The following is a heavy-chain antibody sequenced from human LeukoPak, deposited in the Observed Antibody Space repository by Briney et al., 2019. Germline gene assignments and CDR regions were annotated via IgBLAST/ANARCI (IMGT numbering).Heavy chain of an antibody. CDR1: GFTFSDYA. Sequence: GGSLRLSCAASGFTFSDYAMSWVRQAPGKGREWVSALSGSGDRTFYADSVQGRFSISRDNSKKTLYLQMNSLRAEDTAVYSCAKDRGIVGPKDRYVNYWGQGPLVSVS. J-gene: IGHJ4*02. D-gene: IGHD1-26*01. CDR3: AKDRGIVGPKDRYVNY. CDR2: LSGSGDRT. V-gene: IGHV3-23*01.